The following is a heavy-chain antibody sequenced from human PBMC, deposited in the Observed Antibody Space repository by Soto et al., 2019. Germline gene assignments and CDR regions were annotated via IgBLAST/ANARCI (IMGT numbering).Heavy chain of an antibody. J-gene: IGHJ4*02. D-gene: IGHD3-10*01. CDR3: VKEGVTSYYGFGNDY. V-gene: IGHV3-23*01. CDR2: ISGGGGNT. Sequence: DVQMLESGGGLVQPGGSLRLSCAASGFSFSSYAMSWVRQAPGKGLEWVSAISGGGGNTYYAGSVKGRFTISRDYSKNMLYLQINSMLSEDTAVYDCVKEGVTSYYGFGNDYSGQGILVIVSS. CDR1: GFSFSSYA.